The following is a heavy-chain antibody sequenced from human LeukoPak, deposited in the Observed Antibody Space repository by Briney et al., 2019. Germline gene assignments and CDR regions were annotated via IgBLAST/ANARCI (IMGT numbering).Heavy chain of an antibody. V-gene: IGHV3-23*01. CDR2: ISGSGGST. D-gene: IGHD1-26*01. Sequence: GGSLRLSCAASGFTFRSYAMSWVRQAPGKGLEWVSAISGSGGSTYYADSVKGRFTISRDNSKNTLYLQMNSLRAEDTAVYYCARSAREWELLLVFDYWGQGTLVTVSS. CDR1: GFTFRSYA. J-gene: IGHJ4*02. CDR3: ARSAREWELLLVFDY.